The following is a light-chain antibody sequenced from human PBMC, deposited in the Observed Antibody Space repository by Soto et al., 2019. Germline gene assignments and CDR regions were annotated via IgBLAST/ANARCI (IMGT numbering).Light chain of an antibody. J-gene: IGLJ2*01. V-gene: IGLV1-44*01. CDR2: SNN. CDR1: SSNIGSNT. CDR3: AACDDSLDGRVV. Sequence: QTVVTQPPSASGTPGQRVTISCSGSSSNIGSNTVNWYQQLPGTAPKLLIYSNNVRPSGVPDRFSGSTSGTSASLAISGLQSEDEAEYYCAACDDSLDGRVVFGGGTKLTVL.